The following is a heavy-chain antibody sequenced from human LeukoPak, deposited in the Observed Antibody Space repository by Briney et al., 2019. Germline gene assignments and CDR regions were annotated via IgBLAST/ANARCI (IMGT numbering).Heavy chain of an antibody. CDR1: GYTFTGYY. CDR3: AREDIVVVPAANYYYYYMDV. D-gene: IGHD2-2*01. CDR2: INPNSGGT. Sequence: ASVKVSCKASGYTFTGYYMHWVRQAPGQGLEWMGWINPNSGGTNYALKFQGRVTMTRDTSISTAYVELSRLRSDDTAVYYCAREDIVVVPAANYYYYYMDVWGKGTTVTISS. V-gene: IGHV1-2*02. J-gene: IGHJ6*03.